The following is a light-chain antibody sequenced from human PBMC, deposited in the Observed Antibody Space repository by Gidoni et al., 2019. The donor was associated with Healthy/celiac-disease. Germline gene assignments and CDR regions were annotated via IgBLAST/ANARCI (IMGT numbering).Light chain of an antibody. Sequence: EIVLTSSPGTLSLSPGESATLSCRASQIVSSSYLDWYQQKPGQDPRLLIDGASSRATGIPDRFSGSGSGTDITPTIRRLEHEEFVVYYCQQYGSSPFTFGGGTKVEIK. J-gene: IGKJ4*01. CDR1: QIVSSSY. CDR3: QQYGSSPFT. CDR2: GAS. V-gene: IGKV3-20*01.